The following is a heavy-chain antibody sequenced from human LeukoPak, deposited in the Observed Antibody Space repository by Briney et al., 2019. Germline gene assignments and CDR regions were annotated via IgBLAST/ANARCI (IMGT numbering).Heavy chain of an antibody. D-gene: IGHD5-12*01. J-gene: IGHJ4*02. CDR1: GFPFSSYG. CDR3: AKGPSGHDSF. V-gene: IGHV3-23*01. CDR2: ISGSGGST. Sequence: GGSLRLSCAASGFPFSSYGMSWVRQAPGKGLEWVSAISGSGGSTYYADSVKGRFTISRDNSKNTLYLQMNSLRAEDTAVYYCAKGPSGHDSFWGQGTLVTVSS.